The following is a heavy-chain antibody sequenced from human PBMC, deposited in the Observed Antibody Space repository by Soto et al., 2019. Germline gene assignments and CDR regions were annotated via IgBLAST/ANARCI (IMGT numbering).Heavy chain of an antibody. CDR1: GFTFSDAW. CDR2: IKSKSDGGTT. CDR3: ATTYGSGP. V-gene: IGHV3-15*01. D-gene: IGHD3-10*01. J-gene: IGHJ5*02. Sequence: LRLSCAASGFTFSDAWMPWVRQAPGKGLEWVGRIKSKSDGGTTDYTAPVKGRFTISRDDSENTLYLQMHSLKTEDTAVYYCATTYGSGPWGQGTLVTVSS.